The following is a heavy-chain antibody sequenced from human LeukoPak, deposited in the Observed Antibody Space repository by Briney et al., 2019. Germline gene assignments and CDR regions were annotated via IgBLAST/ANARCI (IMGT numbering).Heavy chain of an antibody. Sequence: GGSLRLSCAVSGFTFSNAWMSWVRQAPGKGLEWVGRIKSKTDGGATDYAAPVKGRFTISRDDSKNTLYRQMNSLRAEDTAVYYCAKDPRFSYCSSTTCAYAFAIWGQGTMVTVSS. CDR1: GFTFSNAW. CDR2: IKSKTDGGAT. CDR3: AKDPRFSYCSSTTCAYAFAI. D-gene: IGHD2-2*01. V-gene: IGHV3-15*01. J-gene: IGHJ3*02.